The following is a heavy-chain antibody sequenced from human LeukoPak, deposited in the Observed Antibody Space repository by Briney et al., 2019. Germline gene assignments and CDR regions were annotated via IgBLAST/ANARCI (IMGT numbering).Heavy chain of an antibody. D-gene: IGHD3-9*01. CDR3: ASEDFEWVDY. V-gene: IGHV4-59*08. J-gene: IGHJ4*02. Sequence: PSETLSLTWTVSGGSISSYYWSWVRQPPGKGLEWVGYIYYIGSTNYNPSLKSRVTISVDTSKSQFSLKLSSVTAADPAVYYCASEDFEWVDYWGQGTLVTVSS. CDR1: GGSISSYY. CDR2: IYYIGST.